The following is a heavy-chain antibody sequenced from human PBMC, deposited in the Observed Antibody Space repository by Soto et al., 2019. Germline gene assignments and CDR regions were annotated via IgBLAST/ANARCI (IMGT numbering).Heavy chain of an antibody. CDR1: GGSISSYY. Sequence: ETLSLTCTVSGGSISSYYRSWIRQPPGKGLEWIGYIYYSGSTNYNPSLKSRVTISVDTSKNQFSLKLNSMTAADTAVYYCARHNYGSGSTYFDYWGQGTLVTVSS. CDR3: ARHNYGSGSTYFDY. J-gene: IGHJ4*02. CDR2: IYYSGST. D-gene: IGHD3-10*01. V-gene: IGHV4-59*08.